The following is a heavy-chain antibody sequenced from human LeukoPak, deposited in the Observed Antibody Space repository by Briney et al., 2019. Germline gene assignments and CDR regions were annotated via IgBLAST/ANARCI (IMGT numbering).Heavy chain of an antibody. CDR2: IYHSGST. Sequence: SETLSLTCTVSGYSISSGYYWGWIRQPPGKGLEWIGSIYHSGSTYYNPSLKSRVTISVDTSKNQFSLKLSSVTAADPAAYYCARAKYQPFNWFDPWGQGTLVTVSS. J-gene: IGHJ5*02. CDR1: GYSISSGYY. V-gene: IGHV4-38-2*02. D-gene: IGHD2-2*01. CDR3: ARAKYQPFNWFDP.